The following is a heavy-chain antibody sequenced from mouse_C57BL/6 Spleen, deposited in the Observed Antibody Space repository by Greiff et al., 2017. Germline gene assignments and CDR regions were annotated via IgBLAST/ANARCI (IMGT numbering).Heavy chain of an antibody. CDR3: AKITTVEGAMDY. CDR1: GYAFTNYL. V-gene: IGHV1-54*01. Sequence: QVQLQQSGAELVRPGTSVKVSCKASGYAFTNYLIEWVKQRPGQGLEWIGVINPGSGGTNYNEKFKGKATLTADKSSSTAYMQLSSLTSEDSAVYFCAKITTVEGAMDYWGQGTSVTVAS. CDR2: INPGSGGT. J-gene: IGHJ4*01. D-gene: IGHD1-1*01.